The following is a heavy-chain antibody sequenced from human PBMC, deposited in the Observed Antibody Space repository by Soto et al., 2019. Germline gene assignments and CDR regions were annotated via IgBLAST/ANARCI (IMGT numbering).Heavy chain of an antibody. D-gene: IGHD2-2*01. V-gene: IGHV1-58*01. J-gene: IGHJ5*02. CDR1: GFTFTSSA. CDR3: AADNLLVPAAIGTNWFDP. CDR2: IVMDSGNT. Sequence: QMQLVQSGPEVKKPGTSVKVSCKASGFTFTSSAVHWVRQARGQRLEWMGWIVMDSGNTNYAQKFQERVTITRDMSTSTAYLELSRQRSEDTAEYYCAADNLLVPAAIGTNWFDPWGQGTLVTVSS.